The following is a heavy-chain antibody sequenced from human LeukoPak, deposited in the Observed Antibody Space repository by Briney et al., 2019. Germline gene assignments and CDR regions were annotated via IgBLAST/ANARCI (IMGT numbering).Heavy chain of an antibody. CDR2: INPNNGGT. Sequence: ASVKVSCKASGYTFTGYYMHWVRQAPGQGLEWMGWINPNNGGTNYAQKFQGRVTMIRDTSISTAYMELSRLRSDDTAVYYCARDPYYGSGSYSFDPWGQGTLVTVSS. J-gene: IGHJ5*02. CDR1: GYTFTGYY. V-gene: IGHV1-2*02. CDR3: ARDPYYGSGSYSFDP. D-gene: IGHD3-10*01.